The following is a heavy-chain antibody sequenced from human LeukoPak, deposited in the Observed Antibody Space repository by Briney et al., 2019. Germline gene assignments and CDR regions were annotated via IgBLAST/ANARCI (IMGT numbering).Heavy chain of an antibody. D-gene: IGHD5-24*01. J-gene: IGHJ4*02. CDR2: IYHIRTT. V-gene: IGHV4-30-2*01. CDR3: ARGGRDGYNLGYYFDY. CDR1: GGSISSGGYS. Sequence: SQTLSLTCAVSGGSISSGGYSWSWLRQPPGKGLEWIGYIYHIRTTYYNPSLNTPVTISVHTSNNQFSLKLSSVTAADTAVYYCARGGRDGYNLGYYFDYWGQGTLVTVSS.